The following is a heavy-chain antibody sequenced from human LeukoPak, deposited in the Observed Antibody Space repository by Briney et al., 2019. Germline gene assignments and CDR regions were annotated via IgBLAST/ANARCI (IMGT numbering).Heavy chain of an antibody. CDR2: INHSGST. D-gene: IGHD6-13*01. J-gene: IGHJ4*02. CDR1: GGSFSGYY. CDR3: ARGSSWHDY. Sequence: PSETLSLTCAVYGGSFSGYYWSWIRQPPGKGLEWIGEINHSGSTNYNPSLKSRVTISVDTSKNQFSLKLGSVTAADTAVYYCARGSSWHDYWGQGTLVTVSS. V-gene: IGHV4-34*01.